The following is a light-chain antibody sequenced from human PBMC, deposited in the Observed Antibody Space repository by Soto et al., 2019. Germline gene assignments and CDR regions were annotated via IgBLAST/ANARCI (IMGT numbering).Light chain of an antibody. V-gene: IGLV2-14*01. CDR3: SSYTGTSTPLV. CDR2: EVS. Sequence: QSALTQPASVSGSPGQSITISCTGTSSDVGGYNFVSWYQQHPGKAPKLILYEVSNRPSGVSNRFSGSKSGNTASLTISGLQAEDEADHYCSSYTGTSTPLVFGGGTKLTVL. CDR1: SSDVGGYNF. J-gene: IGLJ2*01.